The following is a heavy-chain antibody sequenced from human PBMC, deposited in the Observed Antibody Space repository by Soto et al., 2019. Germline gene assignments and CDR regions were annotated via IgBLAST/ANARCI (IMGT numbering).Heavy chain of an antibody. J-gene: IGHJ4*02. CDR3: AKDLKPGSSSWPPFDY. CDR2: ISGSGGST. V-gene: IGHV3-23*01. CDR1: GFTFSSYA. D-gene: IGHD6-13*01. Sequence: EVQLLESGGGLVQPGGSLRLSCAASGFTFSSYAMSWVRQAPGKGLEWVSAISGSGGSTYYADSVKGRFTISRDNSNNTLYLQMNSLRAEDTAVYYCAKDLKPGSSSWPPFDYWGQGTLVTVSS.